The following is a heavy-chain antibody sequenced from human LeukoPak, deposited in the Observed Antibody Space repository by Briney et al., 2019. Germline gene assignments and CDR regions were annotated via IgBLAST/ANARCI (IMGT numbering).Heavy chain of an antibody. Sequence: PSGTLSLTCAVSGGSISSGYWWSWVRQPPGKGLEWIGEISHAGSTNYNPSLKSRVTISLDKSKNQFSLKLTSVTAADTAVYYCARNGYYSADYWGQGTLVTVSS. CDR3: ARNGYYSADY. V-gene: IGHV4-4*02. J-gene: IGHJ4*02. CDR1: GGSISSGYW. D-gene: IGHD4-17*01. CDR2: ISHAGST.